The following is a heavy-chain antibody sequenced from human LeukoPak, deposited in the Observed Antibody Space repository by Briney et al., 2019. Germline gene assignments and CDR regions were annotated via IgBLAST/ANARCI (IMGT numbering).Heavy chain of an antibody. J-gene: IGHJ3*02. CDR1: GYTFTGYY. D-gene: IGHD1-26*01. V-gene: IGHV1-2*02. CDR2: INPNSGGT. CDR3: ARGEPIVGATHDAFDI. Sequence: GASVKVSCKASGYTFTGYYMHWVRQAPGQGLEWMGWINPNSGGTNYAQKFQGRVTMTRDTSISTAYMELSRLRSDDTAVYYCARGEPIVGATHDAFDIWGQGTMVTVSS.